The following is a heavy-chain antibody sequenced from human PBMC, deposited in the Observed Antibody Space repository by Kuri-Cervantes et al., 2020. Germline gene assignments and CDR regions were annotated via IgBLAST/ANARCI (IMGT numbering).Heavy chain of an antibody. CDR3: ARAQVDIVATMEYYFDY. CDR2: ISYDGRQK. J-gene: IGHJ4*02. CDR1: KFIFSPCS. D-gene: IGHD5-12*01. V-gene: IGHV3-30*01. Sequence: GGSLRLSCAGSKFIFSPCSMHWVRQAPGKGLEWVAVISYDGRQKYYADSVKGRFTITRDNSKNTVYLQMNSLRAEDTAVYYCARAQVDIVATMEYYFDYWGQGTLVTVSS.